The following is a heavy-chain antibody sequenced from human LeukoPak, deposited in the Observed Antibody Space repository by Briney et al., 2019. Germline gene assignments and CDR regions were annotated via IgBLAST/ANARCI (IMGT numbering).Heavy chain of an antibody. Sequence: GGSLRLSCAASGFTFSSYEMNWVRQAPGKGLEWVSYISSSGSTIYYADSVKGRLTISRDNAKNSLYLQMNSLRAEDTAVYYCARVGSYSSGFDYWGQGTLVTVSS. CDR3: ARVGSYSSGFDY. V-gene: IGHV3-48*03. J-gene: IGHJ4*02. CDR2: ISSSGSTI. CDR1: GFTFSSYE. D-gene: IGHD3-16*01.